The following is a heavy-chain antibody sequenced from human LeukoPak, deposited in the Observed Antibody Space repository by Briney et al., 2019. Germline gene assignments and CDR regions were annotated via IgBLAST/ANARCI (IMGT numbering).Heavy chain of an antibody. CDR1: GGSISSSSYY. Sequence: RASETLSLTCSVSGGSISSSSYYWGWIRQPPGKGLEWIGSIYYSGSTYYNPSLKSRVTISVDTPKNQFSLKLSSVTAADTAVYYCARHCLPGLYDVLENVFFDYWGQGTLVTVSS. D-gene: IGHD3-3*01. CDR3: ARHCLPGLYDVLENVFFDY. CDR2: IYYSGST. J-gene: IGHJ4*02. V-gene: IGHV4-39*01.